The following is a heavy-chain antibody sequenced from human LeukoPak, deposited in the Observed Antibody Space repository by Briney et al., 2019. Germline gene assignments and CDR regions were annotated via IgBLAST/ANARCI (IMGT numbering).Heavy chain of an antibody. V-gene: IGHV3-21*06. CDR3: ARDITTPTTCYLEH. J-gene: IGHJ1*01. Sequence: GGSLRLSCAASGFTFSTYSMNWVRQAPGKGLEWVSSISSSSNYIYYADSVKGRFSISRGDAKNLLFLQMNGLRVEDTAVYYCARDITTPTTCYLEHWGQGTLVTVSP. D-gene: IGHD3-22*01. CDR2: ISSSSNYI. CDR1: GFTFSTYS.